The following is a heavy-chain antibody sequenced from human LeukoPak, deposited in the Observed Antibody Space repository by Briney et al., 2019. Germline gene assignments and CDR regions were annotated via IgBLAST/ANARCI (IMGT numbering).Heavy chain of an antibody. J-gene: IGHJ6*03. V-gene: IGHV4-59*01. CDR3: ARTTMVRGTYYMDV. CDR1: GGSISSYY. CDR2: IYYSGST. D-gene: IGHD3-10*01. Sequence: SETLSLTCTVSGGSISSYYWSWIRQPPGKGLEWIGYIYYSGSTNYNPSLKSRVTISVDTSKNQFSLRLSSVTAADTAVYYCARTTMVRGTYYMDVWGKGTTVTISS.